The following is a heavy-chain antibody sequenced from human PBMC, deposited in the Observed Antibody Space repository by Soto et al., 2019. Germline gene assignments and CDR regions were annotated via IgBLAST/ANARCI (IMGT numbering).Heavy chain of an antibody. CDR2: IYHSGST. CDR1: GDSISSGGYS. CDR3: ARVPSP. D-gene: IGHD3-10*01. J-gene: IGHJ5*02. Sequence: SETLSLTCAVSGDSISSGGYSWSWIRQPPGKGLEWIGYIYHSGSTYYNPSLKSRVTISVDRSKNQFSLKLSSMTAADTAVYYCARVPSPWGQGTLVTVSS. V-gene: IGHV4-30-2*01.